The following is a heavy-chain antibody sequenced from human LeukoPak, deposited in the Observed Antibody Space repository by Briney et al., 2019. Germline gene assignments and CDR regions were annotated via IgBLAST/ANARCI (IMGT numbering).Heavy chain of an antibody. D-gene: IGHD3-10*01. CDR3: ARVPTLQGYYGSGSLFDY. V-gene: IGHV4-34*01. CDR1: GGSFSGYY. J-gene: IGHJ4*02. Sequence: SETLSLTCAVYGGSFSGYYWSWIRQPPGKGLEWIGEINHSGSTNYNPSLKSRVTKSVDTSKNQFSLKLSSVTAADTAVYYCARVPTLQGYYGSGSLFDYWGQGTLVTVSS. CDR2: INHSGST.